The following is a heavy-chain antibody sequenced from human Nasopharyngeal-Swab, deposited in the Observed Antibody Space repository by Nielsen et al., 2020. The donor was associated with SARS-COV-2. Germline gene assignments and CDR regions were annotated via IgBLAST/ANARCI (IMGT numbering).Heavy chain of an antibody. V-gene: IGHV4-39*02. CDR2: TYYGGNP. J-gene: IGHJ4*01. D-gene: IGHD3-22*01. Sequence: SETLSLTCSVSDTSISSTTHYWGWIRQPPGKGLEWIGDTYYGGNPHYNPSLKSRLTISVDTSKNNLSLKLNSVTAADTAVYYCARRSYYSDASAYFFDYWGRGTLVTVSP. CDR1: DTSISSTTHY. CDR3: ARRSYYSDASAYFFDY.